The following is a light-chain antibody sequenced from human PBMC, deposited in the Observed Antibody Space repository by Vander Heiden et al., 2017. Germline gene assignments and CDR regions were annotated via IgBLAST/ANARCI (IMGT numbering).Light chain of an antibody. CDR3: RQYYNYPWT. J-gene: IGKJ1*01. CDR2: AAS. V-gene: IGKV1-6*01. CDR1: QGIRND. Sequence: AIQMTQSPSSLSASVGDRVTITCRANQGIRNDLGWYQQKPGKAPNLLIYAASSLQSGVPSRFSGSGFGTDFNLTISRLQPEEFATYYCRQYYNYPWTFGQGTKVDIK.